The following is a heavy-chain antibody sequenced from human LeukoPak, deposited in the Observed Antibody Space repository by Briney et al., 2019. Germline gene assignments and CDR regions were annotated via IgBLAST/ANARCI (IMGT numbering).Heavy chain of an antibody. CDR1: GFTFDDYG. V-gene: IGHV3-48*03. CDR2: ISSSGSTI. D-gene: IGHD4-17*01. CDR3: ARDLGALRVHYFDY. Sequence: RPGGSLRLSCAASGFTFDDYGMRWVRQAPGEGLEWVSYISSSGSTIYYADSVKGRFTISRDNAKNSLYLQMNSLRAEDTAVYYCARDLGALRVHYFDYWGQGTLVTVSS. J-gene: IGHJ4*02.